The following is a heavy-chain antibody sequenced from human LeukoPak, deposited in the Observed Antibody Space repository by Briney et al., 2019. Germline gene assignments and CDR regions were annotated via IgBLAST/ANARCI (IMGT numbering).Heavy chain of an antibody. CDR3: ARSYDYGDYVDY. J-gene: IGHJ4*02. CDR1: GYTFTSYD. CDR2: MNPNSGNT. Sequence: ASVKVSCKASGYTFTSYDINWVRQATGQGLEWMGWMNPNSGNTGYAQKFQGRVTMTRNTSISTAYMELSSLRSEDTAVYYCARSYDYGDYVDYWGQGTLVTVSS. V-gene: IGHV1-8*01. D-gene: IGHD4-17*01.